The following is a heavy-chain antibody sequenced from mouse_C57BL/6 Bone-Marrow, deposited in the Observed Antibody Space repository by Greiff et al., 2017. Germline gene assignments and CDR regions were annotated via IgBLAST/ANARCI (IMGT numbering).Heavy chain of an antibody. V-gene: IGHV1-63*01. J-gene: IGHJ1*03. D-gene: IGHD2-5*01. CDR1: GYTFTNYW. CDR3: AVYYSNYWYFDV. CDR2: IYPGGGYT. Sequence: QVTLKESGAELVRPGTSVKMSCKASGYTFTNYWIGWAKQRPGHGLEWIGDIYPGGGYTNYNEKFKGKATLTADKSSSTAYMQFSSLTSEDSAIYYCAVYYSNYWYFDVWGTGTTVTVSS.